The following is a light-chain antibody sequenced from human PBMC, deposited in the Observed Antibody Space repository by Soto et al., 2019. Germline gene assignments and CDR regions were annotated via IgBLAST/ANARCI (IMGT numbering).Light chain of an antibody. V-gene: IGKV4-1*01. CDR3: KQYYSTLWT. CDR1: QSVLYSSNNKNY. Sequence: DIVMTQSPDSLAVSLGERATINCKSSQSVLYSSNNKNYLAWYQQKPGQPPKLLIYCASTRESGVPDRFSGSGSGTDFTLTISSLQAEDVAVYYCKQYYSTLWTFGQGTKVQIK. CDR2: CAS. J-gene: IGKJ1*01.